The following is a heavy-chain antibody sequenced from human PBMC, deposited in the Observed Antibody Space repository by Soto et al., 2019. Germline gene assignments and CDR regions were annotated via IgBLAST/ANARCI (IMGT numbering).Heavy chain of an antibody. J-gene: IGHJ4*02. Sequence: RQSCAASGFSFVNYAMNWVRQAPGKGLEWVSGLSGSGTSTYYADSVKGRFTISRDNSRDTLFLQMNSLTADDTAVYYCAKATTNGGWFNPFDSWGQGAMVTV. V-gene: IGHV3-23*01. CDR1: GFSFVNYA. CDR3: AKATTNGGWFNPFDS. CDR2: LSGSGTST. D-gene: IGHD6-19*01.